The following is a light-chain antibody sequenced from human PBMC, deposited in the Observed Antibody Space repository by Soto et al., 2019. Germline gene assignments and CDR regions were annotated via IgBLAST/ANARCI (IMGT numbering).Light chain of an antibody. CDR1: QSVTNS. CDR3: QQRYSWPPMYT. V-gene: IGKV3-11*01. CDR2: DAS. Sequence: VLTQSPATLSLSPGERATLSCRASQSVTNSLVWYQQRPGQAPRLLIYDASKRATGIPARFSGSGSGTDFTLTIISLEPEDFALYYCQQRYSWPPMYTFGQGTKLEIK. J-gene: IGKJ2*01.